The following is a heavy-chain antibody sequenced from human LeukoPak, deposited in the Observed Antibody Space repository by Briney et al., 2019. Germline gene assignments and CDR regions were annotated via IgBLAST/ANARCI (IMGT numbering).Heavy chain of an antibody. J-gene: IGHJ5*01. CDR3: ARQAVAYNWFDS. D-gene: IGHD6-19*01. Sequence: SETLSLTCTVSSGSISSYYWSWIRQPPGKGLEWIGYIYYSGSTNYNPSLKSRVTISVDTSKNQFSLKLSSVTAADTAVYYCARQAVAYNWFDSWGQGTLVTVSS. CDR1: SGSISSYY. CDR2: IYYSGST. V-gene: IGHV4-59*08.